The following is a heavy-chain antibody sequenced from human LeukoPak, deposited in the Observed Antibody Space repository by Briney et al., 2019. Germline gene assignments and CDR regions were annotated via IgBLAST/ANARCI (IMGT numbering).Heavy chain of an antibody. Sequence: GGSLRLSCAASGFTFSDYYMSWIRQAPGKGLEWVSYISSSGSTIYYADSVKGRFTISRDNAKNSLYLQMNSLRAEDTAVYYCAREYSSGWYNVYYYYMDVWGKGTTVTVSS. J-gene: IGHJ6*03. CDR2: ISSSGSTI. CDR1: GFTFSDYY. CDR3: AREYSSGWYNVYYYYMDV. D-gene: IGHD6-19*01. V-gene: IGHV3-11*04.